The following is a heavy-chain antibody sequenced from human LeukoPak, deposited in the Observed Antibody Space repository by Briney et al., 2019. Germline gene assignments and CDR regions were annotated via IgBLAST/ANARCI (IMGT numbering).Heavy chain of an antibody. CDR2: ISGSGGST. J-gene: IGHJ4*02. Sequence: PGGSLRLSCAASGFTFSSYAMSWVRQAPGKGLEWVSAISGSGGSTYYADSVKGRFTISRDNSKNTLYLQMNSLRAEDTAVYCCAKDMLVVVVAATGYFDYWGQGTLVTVSS. V-gene: IGHV3-23*01. CDR1: GFTFSSYA. D-gene: IGHD2-15*01. CDR3: AKDMLVVVVAATGYFDY.